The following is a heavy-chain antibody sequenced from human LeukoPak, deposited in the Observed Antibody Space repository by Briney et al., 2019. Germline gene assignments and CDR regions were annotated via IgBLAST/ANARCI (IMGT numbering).Heavy chain of an antibody. CDR1: GFTFSHYS. J-gene: IGHJ6*03. V-gene: IGHV3-21*01. Sequence: PGGSLRLSCAASGFTFSHYSMIWVRQAPGKGLEWVSSISSGSSYKYYADSLKGRFTISRDNAKNSLYLQMNSLRAEDTAVYYCAREALTDYTKETPYYYNYMDVWGKGTTVTVSS. CDR3: AREALTDYTKETPYYYNYMDV. CDR2: ISSGSSYK. D-gene: IGHD4-11*01.